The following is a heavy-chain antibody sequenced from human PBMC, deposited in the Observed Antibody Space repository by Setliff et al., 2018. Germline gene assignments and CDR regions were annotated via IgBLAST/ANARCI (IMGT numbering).Heavy chain of an antibody. D-gene: IGHD3-16*01. V-gene: IGHV4-59*08. J-gene: IGHJ4*02. CDR2: IFSGGST. CDR3: GRHLGPRDPVDF. Sequence: PSETLSLTCTVSGASTTTYYWSWIRQPPGKGLEWIGYIFSGGSTKFNPPLKSRVTISVDTSKNQVSLRLVSVTAADTAIYYCGRHLGPRDPVDFWGQGTLVTVSS. CDR1: GASTTTYY.